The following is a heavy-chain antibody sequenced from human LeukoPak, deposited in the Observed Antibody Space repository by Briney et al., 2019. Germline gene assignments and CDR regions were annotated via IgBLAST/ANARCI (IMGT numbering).Heavy chain of an antibody. V-gene: IGHV1-8*01. Sequence: ASVKVSCKASGYTFTSYDINWVRQATGQGLEWMGWMNPNSGNTGYAQKFQGRVTMTRNTSISTAYMELSSLRSEDTAMYYCARGNGNGDNYYYYGMDVWGQGTTVTVSS. CDR2: MNPNSGNT. CDR1: GYTFTSYD. D-gene: IGHD4-17*01. J-gene: IGHJ6*02. CDR3: ARGNGNGDNYYYYGMDV.